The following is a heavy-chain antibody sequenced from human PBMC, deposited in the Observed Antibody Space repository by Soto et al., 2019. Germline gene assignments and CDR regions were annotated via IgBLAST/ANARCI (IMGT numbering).Heavy chain of an antibody. CDR3: ARESEDLTSNFDY. V-gene: IGHV3-21*06. Sequence: GGSLSLSCAASGFTFTRYSRNWVRQAPGKGLEWVSSISSTTNYIYYGDSMKGRFTISRDNAKNSLYLEMNSLRAEDTAVYYCARESEDLTSNFDYWGQGTLVTVSS. CDR1: GFTFTRYS. CDR2: ISSTTNYI. J-gene: IGHJ4*02.